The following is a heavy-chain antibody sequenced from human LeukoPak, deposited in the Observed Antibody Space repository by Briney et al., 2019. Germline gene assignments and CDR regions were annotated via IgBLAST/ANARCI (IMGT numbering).Heavy chain of an antibody. J-gene: IGHJ4*02. CDR1: GGSINTNTFY. V-gene: IGHV4-39*01. CDR2: ISYSGTT. D-gene: IGHD3-10*01. CDR3: AANSADYNTLGSSYKV. Sequence: SETLSLTCTVSGGSINTNTFYWGWIRQPPGKGLEWIGSISYSGTTYYNPSLKSRVTISVDTSKNQFSLKLNSVTAADTAVFYCAANSADYNTLGSSYKVWGQGTLVTVSS.